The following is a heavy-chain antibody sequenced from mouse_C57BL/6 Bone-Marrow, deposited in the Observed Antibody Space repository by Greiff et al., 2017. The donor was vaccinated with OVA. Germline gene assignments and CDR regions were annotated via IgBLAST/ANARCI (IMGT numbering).Heavy chain of an antibody. CDR2: IDPENGDT. Sequence: EVQLQQSGAELVRPGASVKLSCTASGFNITDDYMHWVKQRPEQGLEWIGWIDPENGDTASASKFPGKGPITAATSSNTAYLQLRSLTSDDTAVYYCTASSAWFAYWGQGTLVTVSA. CDR3: TASSAWFAY. D-gene: IGHD6-1*01. J-gene: IGHJ3*01. V-gene: IGHV14-4*01. CDR1: GFNITDDY.